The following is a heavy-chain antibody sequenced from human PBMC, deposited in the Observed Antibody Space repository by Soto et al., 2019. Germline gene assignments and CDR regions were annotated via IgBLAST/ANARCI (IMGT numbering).Heavy chain of an antibody. V-gene: IGHV1-18*04. CDR2: ISAYNGNT. CDR3: ARDPPVVVPAAGPIYFDY. CDR1: GYTFTSYG. D-gene: IGHD2-2*01. J-gene: IGHJ4*02. Sequence: ASVKVSCKASGYTFTSYGISWVRQAPGQGLEWMGWISAYNGNTNYAQKLRGRVTMTTDTSTSTAYMELRSLRSDDTAVYYCARDPPVVVPAAGPIYFDYWGQGTLVTVSS.